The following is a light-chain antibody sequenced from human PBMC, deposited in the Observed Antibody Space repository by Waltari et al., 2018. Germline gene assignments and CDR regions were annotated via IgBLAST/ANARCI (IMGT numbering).Light chain of an antibody. Sequence: EIVLTQSPGTLSLSPGERATLSCRATQSVSHNNLAWYQQKGGQAPRHLIYGASSRATGIPDRFSGSGSGTDFTLSISRLEPEDXXVYYCQQYAGTPITFGGGTKVEI. CDR2: GAS. V-gene: IGKV3-20*01. CDR1: QSVSHNN. J-gene: IGKJ4*01. CDR3: QQYAGTPIT.